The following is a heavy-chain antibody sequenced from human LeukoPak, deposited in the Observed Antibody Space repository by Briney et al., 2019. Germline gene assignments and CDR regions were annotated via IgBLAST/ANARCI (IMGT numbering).Heavy chain of an antibody. CDR2: IYYSGST. V-gene: IGHV4-39*01. Sequence: SETLSLTCTVSGGSISSSSYYWGWIRQPPGKGLEWIGSIYYSGSTYYSPSLKSRVTISVDTSKNQFSLKLSSVTAADTAVYYCARATAFFDIWGQGTMVTVSS. CDR3: ARATAFFDI. J-gene: IGHJ3*02. CDR1: GGSISSSSYY.